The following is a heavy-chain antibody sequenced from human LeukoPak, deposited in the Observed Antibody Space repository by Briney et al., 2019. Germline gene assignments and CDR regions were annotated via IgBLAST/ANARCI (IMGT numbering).Heavy chain of an antibody. D-gene: IGHD2-15*01. Sequence: PGGSLRLSCAASGFTFSSYAMSWVRQAPAKGLEWVSAISGSGGSTYYADSVKGRFTISRDNSKNTLYLQMNSLRAEDTAVYYCAKSTLGYCSGGSCFHFDYWGQGTLVTVSS. CDR2: ISGSGGST. CDR3: AKSTLGYCSGGSCFHFDY. CDR1: GFTFSSYA. J-gene: IGHJ4*02. V-gene: IGHV3-23*01.